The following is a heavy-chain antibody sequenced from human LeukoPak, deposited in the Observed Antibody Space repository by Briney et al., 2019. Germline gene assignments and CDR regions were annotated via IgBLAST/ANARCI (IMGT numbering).Heavy chain of an antibody. D-gene: IGHD4-23*01. J-gene: IGHJ4*02. Sequence: QRGGSLRLSCAPSGFTFSSYWMRWVRQAPGKGREWVANIKQDGSEKYYVDSVKGRFTISRDNAKNSLYLQMNSLRAEDTAVYYCARDGAPMDGGLGFWGQGTLVTVSS. V-gene: IGHV3-7*01. CDR3: ARDGAPMDGGLGF. CDR2: IKQDGSEK. CDR1: GFTFSSYW.